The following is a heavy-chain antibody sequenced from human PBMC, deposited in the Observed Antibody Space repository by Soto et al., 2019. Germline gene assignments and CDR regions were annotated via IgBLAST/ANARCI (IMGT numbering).Heavy chain of an antibody. CDR1: GFTFSSYS. V-gene: IGHV3-21*01. J-gene: IGHJ4*02. Sequence: GGSLRLSCAASGFTFSSYSMNWVRQAPGKGPEWVSSISSSSSYIYYADSVKGRFTISRDNAKNSLYLQMNSLRAEDTAVYYCAREYGSGWAMNFDYWGQGTLVTVSS. D-gene: IGHD6-19*01. CDR3: AREYGSGWAMNFDY. CDR2: ISSSSSYI.